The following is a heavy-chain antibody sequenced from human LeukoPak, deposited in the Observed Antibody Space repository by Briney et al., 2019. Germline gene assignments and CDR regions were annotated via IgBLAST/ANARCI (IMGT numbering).Heavy chain of an antibody. CDR1: GGSFSGYY. Sequence: SETLSLTCAVYGGSFSGYYWSWIRQPPRKGLEWIGEINHSGSTNYNPSLKSRVTISVDTSKNQFSLKLSSVTAADTAVYYCARPTYDSSDYEYFQHWGQGTLVTVSS. J-gene: IGHJ1*01. CDR2: INHSGST. V-gene: IGHV4-34*01. CDR3: ARPTYDSSDYEYFQH. D-gene: IGHD3-22*01.